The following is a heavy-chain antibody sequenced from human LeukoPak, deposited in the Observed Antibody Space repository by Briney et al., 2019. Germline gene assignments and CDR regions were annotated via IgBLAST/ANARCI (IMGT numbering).Heavy chain of an antibody. CDR3: TRDSGTYNWFDP. J-gene: IGHJ5*02. CDR2: IDKKDKGYAT. V-gene: IGHV3-73*01. CDR1: GFTFSGSA. D-gene: IGHD1-26*01. Sequence: GGSLRLSCAASGFTFSGSAIHWVRQSSGKGLEWVGQIDKKDKGYATAPAEAASVKVRITISRDDSINTAYVQMKSLKTEGTALYYCTRDSGTYNWFDPGGEGTLVTV.